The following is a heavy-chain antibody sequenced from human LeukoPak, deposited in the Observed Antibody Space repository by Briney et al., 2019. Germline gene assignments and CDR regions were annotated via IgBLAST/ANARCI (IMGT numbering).Heavy chain of an antibody. CDR3: ARLLPGVEDAFDI. CDR1: GFTFDDNG. J-gene: IGHJ3*02. V-gene: IGHV3-20*04. Sequence: TGGSLRLSWAASGFTFDDNGMRWVRHVPGKLLEWVSGFKWNGGSTDYADSVKGRFTISRDNAKNSLFLQMKSLRAEDTALYYCARLLPGVEDAFDIWGQGTMVTVSS. CDR2: FKWNGGST. D-gene: IGHD3-10*01.